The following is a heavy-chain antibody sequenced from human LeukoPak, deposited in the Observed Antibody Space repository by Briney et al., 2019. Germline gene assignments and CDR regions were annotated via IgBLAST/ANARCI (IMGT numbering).Heavy chain of an antibody. J-gene: IGHJ4*02. CDR1: GFTFSDYW. CDR3: ARAGSGSRYRTFDY. V-gene: IGHV3-7*04. D-gene: IGHD3-10*01. CDR2: IKQDGSEK. Sequence: GGSLRLSCSASGFTFSDYWMTWVRQAPGKGLEWVANIKQDGSEKYYVDSVKDRFTISRDNAKNTLYLQMGSLRAEDMAVYYCARAGSGSRYRTFDYWGQGTLVTVSS.